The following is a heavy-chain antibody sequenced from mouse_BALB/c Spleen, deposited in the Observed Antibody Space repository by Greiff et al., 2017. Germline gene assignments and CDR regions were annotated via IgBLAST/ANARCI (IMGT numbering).Heavy chain of an antibody. Sequence: EVMLVESGGGLVKPGGSLKLSCAASGFTFSDYYMYWVRQTPEKRLEWVATISDGGSYTYYPDSVKGRFTISRDNAKNNLYLQMSSLKSEDTAMYYCAREGNYWYFDVWGAGTTVTVSS. D-gene: IGHD2-1*01. V-gene: IGHV5-4*02. CDR3: AREGNYWYFDV. CDR2: ISDGGSYT. J-gene: IGHJ1*01. CDR1: GFTFSDYY.